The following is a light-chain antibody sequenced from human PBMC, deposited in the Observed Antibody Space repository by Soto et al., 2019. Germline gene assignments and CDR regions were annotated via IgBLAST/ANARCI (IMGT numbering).Light chain of an antibody. V-gene: IGLV2-8*01. J-gene: IGLJ2*01. CDR1: SSDVGGHNY. CDR3: GSYAGSVPA. CDR2: EVN. Sequence: QAVVTQPPSASGSPGQSVAISCTGTSSDVGGHNYVSWYQQHPGKAPKLVIYEVNRRPSGVPDRFSGSKSGNTASLTVSGLQAEDEADYYCGSYAGSVPAFGGGTKLTVL.